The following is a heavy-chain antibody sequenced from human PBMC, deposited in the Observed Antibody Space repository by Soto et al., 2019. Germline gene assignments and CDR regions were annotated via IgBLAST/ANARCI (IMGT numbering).Heavy chain of an antibody. Sequence: EVQLMESGGGLVQPGGSLRLSCAASGFNFGASWMAWVRQAPGKGLEWVADIKQDGSEKNYVDSVKGGVTISRDDAKKSLYLQMNSLRAEDTAVYYCARHPFYGAIDYWGLGTLVTVSS. CDR3: ARHPFYGAIDY. D-gene: IGHD3-10*01. CDR1: GFNFGASW. CDR2: IKQDGSEK. V-gene: IGHV3-7*01. J-gene: IGHJ4*02.